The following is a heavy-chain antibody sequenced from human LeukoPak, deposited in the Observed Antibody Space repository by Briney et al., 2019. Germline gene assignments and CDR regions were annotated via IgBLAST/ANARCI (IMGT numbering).Heavy chain of an antibody. CDR2: IYYSGST. CDR3: ARSTSKYSSSWYPPFDY. D-gene: IGHD6-13*01. CDR1: GGSISSGDYY. V-gene: IGHV4-31*03. J-gene: IGHJ4*02. Sequence: PSETLSLTCTVSGGSISSGDYYWSWIRQHPGKGLEWIGYIYYSGSTYYNPSLKSRVTISVDTSKNQFSLKLSSVTAADTAVYYCARSTSKYSSSWYPPFDYWGQGTLVTVSS.